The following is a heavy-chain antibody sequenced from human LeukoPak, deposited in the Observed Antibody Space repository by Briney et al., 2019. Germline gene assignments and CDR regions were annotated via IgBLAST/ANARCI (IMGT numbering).Heavy chain of an antibody. J-gene: IGHJ4*02. CDR1: GYTFTSYG. D-gene: IGHD2-15*01. Sequence: GASMKVSCKASGYTFTSYGISWVRQAPGQGLEWMGWISAYNGNTNYAQKLQGRVTMTTDTSASTAYMELRSLRSDDTAVYYCAALDTAKVPLPDWGQGTLVTVSS. CDR2: ISAYNGNT. CDR3: AALDTAKVPLPD. V-gene: IGHV1-18*01.